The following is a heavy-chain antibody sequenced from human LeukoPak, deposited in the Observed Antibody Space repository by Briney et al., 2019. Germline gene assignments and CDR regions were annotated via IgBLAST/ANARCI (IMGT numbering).Heavy chain of an antibody. CDR3: ARGYSSGWYKDDAFDI. J-gene: IGHJ3*02. CDR1: GGSISSYY. Sequence: SETLSLTCTVSGGSISSYYWSWIRQPPGKGLEWIGYIYYSGSTNYNPSLKSRVTISVDTSKNQFSLKLSSVTAADTAVYYCARGYSSGWYKDDAFDIWGRGTMVTVSS. D-gene: IGHD6-19*01. CDR2: IYYSGST. V-gene: IGHV4-59*12.